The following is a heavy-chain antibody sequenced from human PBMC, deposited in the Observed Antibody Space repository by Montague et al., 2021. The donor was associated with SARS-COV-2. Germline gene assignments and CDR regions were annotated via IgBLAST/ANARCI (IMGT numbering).Heavy chain of an antibody. V-gene: IGHV4-39*01. CDR3: ARREDYYGSGSYQH. CDR2: IYYSGST. Sequence: SETLSLTCTVSGGSISSSSYYWGWIRQPPGKGLEWIGSIYYSGSTYYNPSLKSRVTISVDTSKNQFSLKLSSVTAADTAVYYCARREDYYGSGSYQHWGQGTLVTVS. D-gene: IGHD3-10*01. J-gene: IGHJ4*02. CDR1: GGSISSSSYY.